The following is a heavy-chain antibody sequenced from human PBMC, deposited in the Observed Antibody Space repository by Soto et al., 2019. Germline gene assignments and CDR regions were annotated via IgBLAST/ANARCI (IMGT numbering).Heavy chain of an antibody. CDR1: GYTFTPYG. J-gene: IGHJ4*02. D-gene: IGHD5-12*01. Sequence: QVQLVQSGAEMKTPGASVKVSCKTSGYTFTPYGISWVRQAPGQGLEWMGWINPYNGNTDYAESLQGRVTMTTETSTNTAYMELRSLKSDDTAIYYCARNRVGVPRWLAGPFDYWGQGTLVTVSS. CDR2: INPYNGNT. CDR3: ARNRVGVPRWLAGPFDY. V-gene: IGHV1-18*01.